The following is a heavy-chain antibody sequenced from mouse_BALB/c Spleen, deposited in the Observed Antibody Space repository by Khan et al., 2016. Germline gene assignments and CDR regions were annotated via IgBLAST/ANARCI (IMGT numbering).Heavy chain of an antibody. CDR3: ARSGYDNHPYYAMDY. D-gene: IGHD3-1*01. Sequence: QVQLQQPGAELVRPGASVKLSCMASGYSFTSYWMHWVKQRPGQGLEWIGMIHPSDSETTLTQKFKDKATLTVDKSSSTAYMQLSSPTSEDSAVYSCARSGYDNHPYYAMDYWGQGTSVTVSS. J-gene: IGHJ4*01. CDR1: GYSFTSYW. CDR2: IHPSDSET. V-gene: IGHV1-74*01.